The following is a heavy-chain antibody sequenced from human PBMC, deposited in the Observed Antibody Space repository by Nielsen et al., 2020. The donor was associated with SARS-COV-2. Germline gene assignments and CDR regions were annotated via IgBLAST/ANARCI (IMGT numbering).Heavy chain of an antibody. D-gene: IGHD2-15*01. CDR2: ISSSGSTI. CDR1: GFTFSSYS. V-gene: IGHV3-48*04. Sequence: GESLKFSRAASGFTFSSYSMNWVRQAPGKGLEWVSYISSSGSTIYYADSVKGRFIISRDNAKNSLYLQMNSLRAEDTAVYYCAREGVVAAPDAFDIWGQGTMVTVSS. J-gene: IGHJ3*02. CDR3: AREGVVAAPDAFDI.